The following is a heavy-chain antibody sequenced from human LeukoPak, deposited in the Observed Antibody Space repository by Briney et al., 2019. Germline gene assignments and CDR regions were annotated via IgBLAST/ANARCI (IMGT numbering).Heavy chain of an antibody. D-gene: IGHD6-13*01. V-gene: IGHV3-30*04. Sequence: GGSLRLSCAASGFTFSSYAMHWVRQAPGKGLEWVAVISYDGSNKYYADSVKGRFTISRDNSKNTPYMQMNSLRAEDTAVYYCATTGYSSRNYWGQGTLVTVSS. CDR3: ATTGYSSRNY. CDR2: ISYDGSNK. CDR1: GFTFSSYA. J-gene: IGHJ4*02.